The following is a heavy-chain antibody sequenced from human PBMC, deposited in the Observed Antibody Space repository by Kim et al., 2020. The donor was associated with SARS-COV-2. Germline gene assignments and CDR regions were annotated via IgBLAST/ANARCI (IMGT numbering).Heavy chain of an antibody. CDR3: ARKRGNTVYTD. D-gene: IGHD5-18*01. CDR2: IRSDEITT. Sequence: GGSLRLSCTASGFTFSNHWMTWVRQAPGKGLEWVANIRSDEITTYYVDSVRGRFTISRDNAKNSMYLQMNSLRAEDTGVYYCARKRGNTVYTDWGQGTLVTVSS. CDR1: GFTFSNHW. J-gene: IGHJ4*02. V-gene: IGHV3-7*01.